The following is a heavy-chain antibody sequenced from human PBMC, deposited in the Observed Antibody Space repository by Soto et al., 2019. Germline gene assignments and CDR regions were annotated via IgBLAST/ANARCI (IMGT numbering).Heavy chain of an antibody. CDR2: IYYSGST. CDR1: GGCVSSSGNY. V-gene: IGHV4-39*01. D-gene: IGHD2-8*02. CDR3: ARHYALVLYHFDN. Sequence: SETLSLTCTVSGGCVSSSGNYWGWIRQPPGKGLEWIGSIYYSGSTYYNPSLKSRVTTSVDTSKNQFSLKLSSVTAADTAVYYWARHYALVLYHFDNWGLGTLVTVSS. J-gene: IGHJ4*02.